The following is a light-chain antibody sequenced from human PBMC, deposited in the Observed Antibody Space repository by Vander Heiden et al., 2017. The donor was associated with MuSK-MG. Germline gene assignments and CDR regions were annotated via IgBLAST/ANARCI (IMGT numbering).Light chain of an antibody. CDR3: QQRSNGPPLYT. V-gene: IGKV3-11*01. Sequence: EIVLTQSPATLSLSPGERATLSCRASQSVSSYLAWYQQKPGQAPRLLIYDASNRATGIPARFSGSGAGTDFTLTISSLEPEDFAVYYCQQRSNGPPLYTFGQGTKLXIK. CDR1: QSVSSY. J-gene: IGKJ2*01. CDR2: DAS.